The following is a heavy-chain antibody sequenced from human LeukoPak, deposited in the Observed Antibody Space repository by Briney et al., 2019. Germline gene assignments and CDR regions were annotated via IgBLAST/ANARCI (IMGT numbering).Heavy chain of an antibody. CDR3: AKEYKIRWFGELLHFDY. D-gene: IGHD3-10*01. V-gene: IGHV3-23*01. CDR1: GFTFSSYA. Sequence: PGGSLRLSCAASGFTFSSYAMSWVRQAPGKGLEWVSAISGSGGSTYYADSVKGRFTISRDNSKNTLYLQMNSLRAEDTAVYYCAKEYKIRWFGELLHFDYWGQGTLVTVSS. J-gene: IGHJ4*02. CDR2: ISGSGGST.